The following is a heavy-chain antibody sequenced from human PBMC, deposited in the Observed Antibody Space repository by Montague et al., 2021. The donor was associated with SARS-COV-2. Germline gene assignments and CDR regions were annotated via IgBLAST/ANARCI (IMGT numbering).Heavy chain of an antibody. J-gene: IGHJ6*02. CDR3: ARAGQQLARYYYYGMDV. CDR1: VGSFSGYY. CDR2: INHSGST. D-gene: IGHD6-13*01. V-gene: IGHV4-34*01. Sequence: SETLSLTCAVYVGSFSGYYWSWIRQPPGKGLEWIGEINHSGSTNYNPSLKSRATISVDTSKNQFSLKLSSVTAADTAVYYCARAGQQLARYYYYGMDVWGQGTTVTVSS.